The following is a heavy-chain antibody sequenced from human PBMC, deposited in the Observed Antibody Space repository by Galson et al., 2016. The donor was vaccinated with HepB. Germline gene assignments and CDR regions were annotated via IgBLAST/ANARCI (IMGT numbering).Heavy chain of an antibody. Sequence: TLSLTCTISGDSITSGAFDWTWIRQPAGKGLEWIGRIYTTGSTRYSPSLKSRVSISIDTSKNQVSLSLTYATAADSAVYYCAGARAGRWTGALSSWGQGTLVTVSS. V-gene: IGHV4-61*02. D-gene: IGHD3/OR15-3a*01. CDR3: AGARAGRWTGALSS. J-gene: IGHJ5*02. CDR1: GDSITSGAFD. CDR2: IYTTGST.